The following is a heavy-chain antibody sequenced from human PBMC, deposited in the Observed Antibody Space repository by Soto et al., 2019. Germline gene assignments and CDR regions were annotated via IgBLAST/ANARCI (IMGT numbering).Heavy chain of an antibody. CDR3: ARVGDGYTLDY. J-gene: IGHJ4*02. Sequence: QVQLVQSGAEVKKPGASVKFSCTASGYTFTSYDINWVRQATGQGLEWMGWMNPNSGNTGYAQKFQGSVTRNRNNSISTAYMEQSSLRSEDTAVYYCARVGDGYTLDYWGQGTLVTVSS. V-gene: IGHV1-8*01. CDR2: MNPNSGNT. CDR1: GYTFTSYD. D-gene: IGHD5-12*01.